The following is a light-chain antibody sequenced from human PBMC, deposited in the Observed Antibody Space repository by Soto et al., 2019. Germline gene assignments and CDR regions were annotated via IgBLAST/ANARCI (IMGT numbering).Light chain of an antibody. CDR1: SSDIGHYDY. CDR2: HVT. V-gene: IGLV2-14*03. J-gene: IGLJ1*01. CDR3: CSLTTSHTYV. Sequence: QSALTQPASVSGSPGQSITSSGTGTSSDIGHYDYVSWYQQHPGKAPKLMIYHVTYRPSGVSNRYSGSKSGNSASLTISGLQADDEADYYCCSLTTSHTYVFGSGTKVTVL.